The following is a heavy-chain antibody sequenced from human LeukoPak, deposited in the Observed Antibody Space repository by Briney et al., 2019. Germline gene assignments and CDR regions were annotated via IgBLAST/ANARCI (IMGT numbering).Heavy chain of an antibody. V-gene: IGHV1-3*01. D-gene: IGHD6-19*01. J-gene: IGHJ1*01. CDR1: GYTFTSYA. CDR3: ARDVIAVAGYAEYFQH. CDR2: INAGNGNT. Sequence: GASVKVSCKASGYTFTSYAMHWVRQAPGQRLEWMGWINAGNGNTKYSQKFQSRVTITRDTSASTAYMELSSLRSEDTAVYYCARDVIAVAGYAEYFQHWGQGTLVTVSS.